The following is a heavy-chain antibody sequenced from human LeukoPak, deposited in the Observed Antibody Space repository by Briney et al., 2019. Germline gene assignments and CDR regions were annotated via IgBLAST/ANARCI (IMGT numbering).Heavy chain of an antibody. V-gene: IGHV4-34*01. D-gene: IGHD3-10*01. J-gene: IGHJ5*02. Sequence: KSSETLSLTCAVYGGSFSGYYWSWIRQPPGKGLEWIGEINHSGSTNYNPSLKSRVTISVDTSKNQFSLKLSSVTAADTAVYYCARQARYYYGSGSYYNLNWFDPWGQGTLVTVSS. CDR3: ARQARYYYGSGSYYNLNWFDP. CDR2: INHSGST. CDR1: GGSFSGYY.